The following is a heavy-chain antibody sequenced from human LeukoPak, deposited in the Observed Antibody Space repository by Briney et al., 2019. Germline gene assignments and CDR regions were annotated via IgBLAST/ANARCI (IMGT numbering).Heavy chain of an antibody. J-gene: IGHJ4*02. Sequence: PGGSLRLSCAASGFTISSNYMSWVRQAPGKGLEWVSVIYSGGSTYYADSVKGRFTISRDNSKNTLYLQMNSLRAEDTAVYYCARALYSSGYFDYWGQGTLVTVSS. CDR1: GFTISSNY. CDR2: IYSGGST. D-gene: IGHD5-18*01. V-gene: IGHV3-53*01. CDR3: ARALYSSGYFDY.